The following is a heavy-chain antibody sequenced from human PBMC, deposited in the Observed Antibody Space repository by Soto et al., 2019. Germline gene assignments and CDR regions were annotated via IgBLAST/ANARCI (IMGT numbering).Heavy chain of an antibody. CDR2: ISKSDYT. CDR1: GFAFNNYG. Sequence: GGSLRLSCTVSGFAFNNYGINWVRQAPGKGLEWVSSISKSDYTYYSDSVKGRFAISRDNAKSSVSLQMNTLRVEDTAVYYCAREDSIIIPAVSDFWGKGTLVTVS. D-gene: IGHD2-2*01. CDR3: AREDSIIIPAVSDF. V-gene: IGHV3-21*01. J-gene: IGHJ4*02.